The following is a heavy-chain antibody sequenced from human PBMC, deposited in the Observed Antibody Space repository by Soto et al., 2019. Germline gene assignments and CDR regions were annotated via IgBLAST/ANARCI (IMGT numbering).Heavy chain of an antibody. Sequence: SVKAPWKASGGTFSSYTISWVRQAPGQGLEWMGRIIPTLGIANYAQKFQGRVTITADKSTSTAYMELSSLRAGDTAVYYCARAPSQSTLAAAGTSAYGMDVWGRGTTVTVSS. J-gene: IGHJ6*02. V-gene: IGHV1-69*02. CDR3: ARAPSQSTLAAAGTSAYGMDV. D-gene: IGHD6-13*01. CDR2: IIPTLGIA. CDR1: GGTFSSYT.